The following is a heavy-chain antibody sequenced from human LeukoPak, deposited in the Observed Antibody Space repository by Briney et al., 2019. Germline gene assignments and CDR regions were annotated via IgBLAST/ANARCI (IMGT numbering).Heavy chain of an antibody. D-gene: IGHD3-9*01. Sequence: GGSLRLSCAASGFTFTNYGMHWVRQAPGKGLEWVAFIRYDGSNKYYADSVKGRFTISRDNSKNTLFLQMHSLRVDDTAVYYCAKDGPSYNILTGYRRTSAYYFDYRGQGTLVTVSS. CDR3: AKDGPSYNILTGYRRTSAYYFDY. J-gene: IGHJ4*02. CDR1: GFTFTNYG. CDR2: IRYDGSNK. V-gene: IGHV3-30*02.